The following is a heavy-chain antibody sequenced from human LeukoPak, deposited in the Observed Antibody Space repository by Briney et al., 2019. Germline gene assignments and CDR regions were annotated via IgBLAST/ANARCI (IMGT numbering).Heavy chain of an antibody. CDR2: IKQDGSEK. D-gene: IGHD2-2*01. J-gene: IGHJ3*02. CDR1: GFTFSRYY. V-gene: IGHV3-7*03. CDR3: ARELRDIVVVPAAMGDGAFDI. Sequence: GGSLRLSCAASGFTFSRYYMSWVRQAPGKGLEWVANIKQDGSEKYYVDSVKGRFTISRDNAKNSLYLQMNSLRAEDTALYHCARELRDIVVVPAAMGDGAFDIWGQGTMVTVSS.